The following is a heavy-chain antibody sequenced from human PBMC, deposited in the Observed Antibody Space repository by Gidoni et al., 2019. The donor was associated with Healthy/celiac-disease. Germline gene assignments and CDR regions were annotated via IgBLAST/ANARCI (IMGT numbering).Heavy chain of an antibody. CDR2: IWYDGSNK. CDR1: GFTFSSYG. D-gene: IGHD3-3*01. CDR3: ARDRLGVVPINWFDP. J-gene: IGHJ5*02. Sequence: QVQLVESGGGVVKPGRSLRLACAASGFTFSSYGMQWVRQAPGKGLEWVAVIWYDGSNKYYADSVKGRFTISRDNSKNTLYLQMNSLRAEDTAVYYCARDRLGVVPINWFDPWGQGTLVTVSS. V-gene: IGHV3-33*01.